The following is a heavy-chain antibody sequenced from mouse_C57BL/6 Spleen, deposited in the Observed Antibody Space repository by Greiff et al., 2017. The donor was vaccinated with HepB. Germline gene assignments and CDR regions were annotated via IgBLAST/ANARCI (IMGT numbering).Heavy chain of an antibody. CDR3: ARDVQLRLQGCY. CDR1: GFNIKNTY. J-gene: IGHJ2*01. V-gene: IGHV14-3*01. CDR2: IDPANGNT. Sequence: EVQRVESVAELVRPGASVKLSCTASGFNIKNTYMHWVKQRPEQGLEWIGRIDPANGNTKYAPKFQGKATITADTSSNTAYLQLSSLTSEDTAIYYCARDVQLRLQGCYWGQGTTLTVSS. D-gene: IGHD3-2*02.